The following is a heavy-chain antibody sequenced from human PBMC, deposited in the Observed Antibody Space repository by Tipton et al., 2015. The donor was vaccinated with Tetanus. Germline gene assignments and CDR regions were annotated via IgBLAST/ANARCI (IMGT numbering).Heavy chain of an antibody. V-gene: IGHV4-31*03. Sequence: TLSLTCTVSGGSVSSGGYYWSWIRQHPGKGLEWIGDIYSSGSTYYSPSLKSRLTISIDTSKNQFSLKLNSVTAADTAVYYCARLSIAATGTYGLTFYYGMDVWGPGTTVTVSS. CDR2: IYSSGST. CDR3: ARLSIAATGTYGLTFYYGMDV. J-gene: IGHJ6*02. D-gene: IGHD6-13*01. CDR1: GGSVSSGGYY.